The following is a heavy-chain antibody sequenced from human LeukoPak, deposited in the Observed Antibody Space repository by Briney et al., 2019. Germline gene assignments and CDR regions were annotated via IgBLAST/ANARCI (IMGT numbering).Heavy chain of an antibody. J-gene: IGHJ4*02. CDR1: GGSSSSGGYY. CDR2: IYHSGST. Sequence: SETLSLTCTVSGGSSSSGGYYWSSIRQPPEKGLEWIGYIYHSGSTYYNPSLKSRVTISVDRSKNQFSLKLSSVTAADTAVYYCASIGALVYWGQGTLVTVSS. CDR3: ASIGALVY. D-gene: IGHD5-12*01. V-gene: IGHV4-30-2*01.